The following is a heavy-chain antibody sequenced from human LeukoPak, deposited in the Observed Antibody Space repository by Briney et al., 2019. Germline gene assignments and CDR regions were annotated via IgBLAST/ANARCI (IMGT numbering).Heavy chain of an antibody. V-gene: IGHV1-8*01. Sequence: ASVKVSCKASGYTFTSYDINWVRQATGQGLEWMGWMNPNSGNTGYAQKFQGRVTMTRNTSISTAYMELSSLRSEDTAVYYCRLTLLTIQLNDYWGQGTLVTVSS. CDR3: RLTLLTIQLNDY. CDR2: MNPNSGNT. CDR1: GYTFTSYD. D-gene: IGHD5-18*01. J-gene: IGHJ4*02.